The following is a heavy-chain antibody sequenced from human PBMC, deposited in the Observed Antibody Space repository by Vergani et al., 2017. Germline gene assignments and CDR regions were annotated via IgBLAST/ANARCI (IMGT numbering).Heavy chain of an antibody. V-gene: IGHV1-69*01. Sequence: QVQLVQSGAEVKKPGSSVKVSCKASGGTFSSYAISWVRQAPGQGLEWMGGIIPIFGTANYAQKFQGRVTITADESTSTAYMELSSLRSADTAVYYCARDRPAPPGVGIWGFDYWGQGTLVTVSS. J-gene: IGHJ4*02. CDR1: GGTFSSYA. D-gene: IGHD2-8*01. CDR3: ARDRPAPPGVGIWGFDY. CDR2: IIPIFGTA.